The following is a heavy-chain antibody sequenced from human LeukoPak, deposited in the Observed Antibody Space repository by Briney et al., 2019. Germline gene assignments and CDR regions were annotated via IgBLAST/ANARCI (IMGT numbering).Heavy chain of an antibody. J-gene: IGHJ4*02. CDR1: GFTFSSYS. Sequence: GGSLRLSCGASGFTFSSYSMNWVRQAPGKGLEWVSYISSSSSTIYYADSVKGRFTISRGNAKNSLYLQMNSLRAEDTAVYYCARGGSSWPLPFDYWGQGTLVTVSS. V-gene: IGHV3-48*01. D-gene: IGHD6-13*01. CDR3: ARGGSSWPLPFDY. CDR2: ISSSSSTI.